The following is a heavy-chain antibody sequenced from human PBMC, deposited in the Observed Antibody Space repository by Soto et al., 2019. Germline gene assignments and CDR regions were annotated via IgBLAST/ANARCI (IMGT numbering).Heavy chain of an antibody. D-gene: IGHD4-4*01. CDR1: GLAFSTHW. Sequence: PGGSLRLSCAASGLAFSTHWMTWVRQAPGKGLEWVANINQDGTEKYYVDSVKGRFTISRDNARSSLLLQMNSLRVEDTAVYYCARDRGYSSFDYWGQGTPVTVSS. CDR3: ARDRGYSSFDY. J-gene: IGHJ4*01. V-gene: IGHV3-7*03. CDR2: INQDGTEK.